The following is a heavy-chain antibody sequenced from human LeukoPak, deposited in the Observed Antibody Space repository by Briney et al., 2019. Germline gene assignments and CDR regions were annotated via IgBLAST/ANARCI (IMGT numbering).Heavy chain of an antibody. D-gene: IGHD3-10*01. Sequence: ASVKVSCKASGYTFTGYYMHWVRQAPGQGLEWMGWINPNSGGTNYAQKFQGRVTMTRDTSISTAYMELRSLRSDDTAVYYCTGITMVRGVPNWFDPWGQGTLVTVSS. CDR1: GYTFTGYY. V-gene: IGHV1-2*02. CDR3: TGITMVRGVPNWFDP. CDR2: INPNSGGT. J-gene: IGHJ5*02.